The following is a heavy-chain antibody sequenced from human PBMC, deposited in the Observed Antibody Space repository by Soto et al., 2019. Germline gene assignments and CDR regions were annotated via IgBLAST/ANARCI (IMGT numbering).Heavy chain of an antibody. CDR3: ARDKLEGNWFDP. CDR1: GGSISSGCYS. V-gene: IGHV4-30-2*01. Sequence: QLQLQESGSGLVRPSQTLSLTCAVSGGSISSGCYSWNWIRQPPGKGLEWIGYIYHSGSTLYTPSLKSRVTISVDKSKNQFSLKLTSVTAAATAVYYCARDKLEGNWFDPWGQGTLVTVSS. J-gene: IGHJ5*02. CDR2: IYHSGST.